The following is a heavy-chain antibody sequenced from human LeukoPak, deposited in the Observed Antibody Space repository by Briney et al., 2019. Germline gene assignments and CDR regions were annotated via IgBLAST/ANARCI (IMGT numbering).Heavy chain of an antibody. CDR2: IYHSGST. V-gene: IGHV4-4*02. J-gene: IGHJ4*02. Sequence: KPSETLSLTCAVSGGSISSSNWWSWVRQPPGKGLEWIGEIYHSGSTNYNPSLKSRVAISVDKSKNQFSLKLSSVTAADTAVYYCARDFYCRGGSCHDYWGQGTLVTVSS. CDR1: GGSISSSNW. D-gene: IGHD2-15*01. CDR3: ARDFYCRGGSCHDY.